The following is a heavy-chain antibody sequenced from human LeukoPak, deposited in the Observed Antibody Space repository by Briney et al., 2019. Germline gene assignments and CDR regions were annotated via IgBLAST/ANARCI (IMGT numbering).Heavy chain of an antibody. CDR2: IYPGDSDT. CDR3: ARHFGEYRLLWWFDP. J-gene: IGHJ5*02. D-gene: IGHD2-2*01. V-gene: IGHV5-51*01. Sequence: GESLKISCKGSGYNFTSYWIGWVRQMPGKGLEWMGIIYPGDSDTGYSPSFQGQVTISADKSINTAYLQWSSLKASDTAIYYCARHFGEYRLLWWFDPWGQGTLVTVSS. CDR1: GYNFTSYW.